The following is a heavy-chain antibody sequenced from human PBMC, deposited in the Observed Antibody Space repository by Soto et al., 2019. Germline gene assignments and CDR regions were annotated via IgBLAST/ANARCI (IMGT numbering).Heavy chain of an antibody. Sequence: SETLSLTCAVSGGSISSGGYSWSWIRQPPGKGLEWIGYIYHSGSTYYNPSLKSRVTISVDRSKNQFSLKLSSVTAADTAVYYCARSTKHLPAANAEYFQHWGQGTLVTSPQ. J-gene: IGHJ1*01. CDR2: IYHSGST. V-gene: IGHV4-30-2*01. D-gene: IGHD2-2*01. CDR3: ARSTKHLPAANAEYFQH. CDR1: GGSISSGGYS.